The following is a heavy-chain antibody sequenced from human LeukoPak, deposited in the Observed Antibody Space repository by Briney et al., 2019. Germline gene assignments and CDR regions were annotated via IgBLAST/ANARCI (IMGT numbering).Heavy chain of an antibody. CDR1: GFTFSSYN. CDR2: ISSSSNYI. J-gene: IGHJ5*02. V-gene: IGHV3-21*01. CDR3: ARGSTYGSGSYYNEDWFDP. Sequence: GGSLRLSCAASGFTFSSYNMNWVRQAPGKGLEWVASISSSSNYIYYVDSVKGRFTISRDNAKNSLYLQMNSLRAEDTAVYYCARGSTYGSGSYYNEDWFDPWGQGTLVTVSS. D-gene: IGHD3-10*01.